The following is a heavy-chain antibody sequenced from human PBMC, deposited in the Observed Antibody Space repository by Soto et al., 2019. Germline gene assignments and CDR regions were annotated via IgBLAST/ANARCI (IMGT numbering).Heavy chain of an antibody. CDR2: IIPIFGTA. V-gene: IGHV1-69*13. CDR3: ASFVVRGVIIDHYYYGMDV. J-gene: IGHJ6*02. D-gene: IGHD3-10*01. Sequence: SVKVSCKASGGTFSSYAISWVRQAPGQGLEWMGGIIPIFGTANYAQKLQGRVTITADESTSTAYMELSSLRSEDTAVYYCASFVVRGVIIDHYYYGMDVWGQGTTVTVSS. CDR1: GGTFSSYA.